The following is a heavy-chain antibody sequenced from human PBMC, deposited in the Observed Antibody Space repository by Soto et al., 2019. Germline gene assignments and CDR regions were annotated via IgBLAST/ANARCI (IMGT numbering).Heavy chain of an antibody. CDR2: INAGNGNT. Sequence: ASVKVSCKASGYTFTSYAMHWVRQAPGQRLEWMGWINAGNGNTKYSQKFQGRVTITRDTSASTAYMELSSLRSEDTAVYYCATSPYDFWSGYYPDYWGQGTLVTVSS. CDR3: ATSPYDFWSGYYPDY. CDR1: GYTFTSYA. J-gene: IGHJ4*02. D-gene: IGHD3-3*01. V-gene: IGHV1-3*01.